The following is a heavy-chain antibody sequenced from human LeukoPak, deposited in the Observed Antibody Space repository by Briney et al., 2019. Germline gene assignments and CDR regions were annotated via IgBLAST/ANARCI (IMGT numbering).Heavy chain of an antibody. CDR1: GFTFSTYT. CDR3: ARVTGEGYDTSGGEDLADFQF. D-gene: IGHD3-22*01. CDR2: ISSSGSHM. V-gene: IGHV3-21*01. Sequence: GGSLRLSCPASGFTFSTYTMNWVRQPPGKGLEWVSSISSSGSHMYYADSVKGQFTISRDNDKTSLYLQMNSLSAEDTAVYNCARVTGEGYDTSGGEDLADFQFWGQGTLVTVSS. J-gene: IGHJ1*01.